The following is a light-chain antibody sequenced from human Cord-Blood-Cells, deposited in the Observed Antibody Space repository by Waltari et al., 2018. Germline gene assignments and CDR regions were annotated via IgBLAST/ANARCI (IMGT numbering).Light chain of an antibody. J-gene: IGKJ4*01. Sequence: AIQMTQSPSSLSASVGDRVTITCRASQGIRNDLGWYQQKPGKAPKLLIYAASSLQSGFPSRCSGSVSGTEFTRTISILQPEDFATYCCLQDYNYPLTFDGWTKVEIK. CDR2: AAS. V-gene: IGKV1-6*01. CDR1: QGIRND. CDR3: LQDYNYPLT.